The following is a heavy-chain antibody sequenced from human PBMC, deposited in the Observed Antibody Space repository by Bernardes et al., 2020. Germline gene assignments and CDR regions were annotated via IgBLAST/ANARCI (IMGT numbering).Heavy chain of an antibody. Sequence: GSLRLSCVVSGFTLDTFAMSWVRQVPGKGLEWVSGVSGSGDTYYADSVKGRFTISRDNSKNILFLQMNGLRAEDTAVYYCAKDYCCGDCDFFDYWGQGTVVTVSS. CDR1: GFTLDTFA. CDR3: AKDYCCGDCDFFDY. CDR2: VSGSGDT. D-gene: IGHD2-21*02. J-gene: IGHJ4*02. V-gene: IGHV3-23*01.